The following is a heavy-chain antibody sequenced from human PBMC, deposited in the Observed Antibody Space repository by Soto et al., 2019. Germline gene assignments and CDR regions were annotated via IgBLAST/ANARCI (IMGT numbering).Heavy chain of an antibody. V-gene: IGHV1-69*12. CDR3: ARGAVLVPAAILPRWFDP. D-gene: IGHD2-2*01. CDR2: IIPIFGTA. Sequence: QVQLVQSGAEVKKPGSSVKVSCKASGGTFSSYAISWVRQAPGQGLEWMGGIIPIFGTANYAQKFQGRVTLTGDEYKSTAYMELRSLRSADTAVYYCARGAVLVPAAILPRWFDPWGQGTLVTVSS. J-gene: IGHJ5*02. CDR1: GGTFSSYA.